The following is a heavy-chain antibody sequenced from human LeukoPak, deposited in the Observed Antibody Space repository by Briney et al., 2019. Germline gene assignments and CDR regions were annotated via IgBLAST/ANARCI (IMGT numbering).Heavy chain of an antibody. D-gene: IGHD6-6*01. Sequence: SETLSLTCTVSGGSISTYYWSWIRRPPGKGLEWIAYIHASGPTNYNPSLKSRITISVDTSKNQFSLKLSSVTAADTTVYYCARHDAGIAARPFDNWGQGTLVTVSS. CDR3: ARHDAGIAARPFDN. V-gene: IGHV4-4*09. CDR1: GGSISTYY. J-gene: IGHJ4*02. CDR2: IHASGPT.